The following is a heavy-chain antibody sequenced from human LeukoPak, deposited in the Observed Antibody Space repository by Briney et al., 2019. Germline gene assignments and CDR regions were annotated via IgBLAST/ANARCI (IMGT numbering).Heavy chain of an antibody. CDR2: ISYDGSNK. J-gene: IGHJ4*02. V-gene: IGHV3-30*18. CDR3: AKAGNSYGSIDY. Sequence: QPGGSLRLSCAASGFTFSSYGMHWVRQAPGKGLEWVAVISYDGSNKYYADSVKGRFTISRDNSKNTLYLQMNSLRAEDTAVYYCAKAGNSYGSIDYWGQGTLVTVSS. D-gene: IGHD5-18*01. CDR1: GFTFSSYG.